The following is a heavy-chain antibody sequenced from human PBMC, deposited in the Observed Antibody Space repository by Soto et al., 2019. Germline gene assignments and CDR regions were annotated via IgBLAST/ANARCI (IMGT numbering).Heavy chain of an antibody. V-gene: IGHV4-61*01. J-gene: IGHJ4*02. D-gene: IGHD3-3*01. Sequence: SETLSLTCTVSGGSVSSGSYYWSWIRQPPGKGLEWIAYMSYSGTTNYNPSLKSRVSISVDTSKNQFSLKLSSLTAADTAVYYCARAINFDFWSDSESGYYFDYWGQGTLVTVSS. CDR2: MSYSGTT. CDR3: ARAINFDFWSDSESGYYFDY. CDR1: GGSVSSGSYY.